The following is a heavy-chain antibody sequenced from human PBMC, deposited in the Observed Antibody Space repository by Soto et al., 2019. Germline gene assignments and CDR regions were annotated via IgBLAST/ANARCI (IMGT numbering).Heavy chain of an antibody. Sequence: PGGSLRLSCAASGFTFSSYAMSWVRQAPGEGLEWVSSISGDTSYSADSVKGRFTISRDNSKNTLYLQMNSLRAEDTAVYYCAKDGDDIVVVPAAISWFDPWGQGTLVTVSS. CDR1: GFTFSSYA. CDR2: ISGDTS. J-gene: IGHJ5*02. CDR3: AKDGDDIVVVPAAISWFDP. V-gene: IGHV3-23*01. D-gene: IGHD2-2*01.